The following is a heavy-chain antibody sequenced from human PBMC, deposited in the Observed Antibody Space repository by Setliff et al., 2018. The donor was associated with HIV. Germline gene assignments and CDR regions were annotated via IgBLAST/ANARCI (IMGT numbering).Heavy chain of an antibody. D-gene: IGHD3-10*01. Sequence: GGSLRLSCVASGFTFSNFAMHWVRQAPGKGLEWVSVISYDGSRISYADSVKGRFTISRDDSKNTLFLQLNTLKPEDTAVYYCARAPPYYYGSGTDDAFDIWGQGTMVTVSS. J-gene: IGHJ3*02. CDR1: GFTFSNFA. V-gene: IGHV3-30*01. CDR2: ISYDGSRI. CDR3: ARAPPYYYGSGTDDAFDI.